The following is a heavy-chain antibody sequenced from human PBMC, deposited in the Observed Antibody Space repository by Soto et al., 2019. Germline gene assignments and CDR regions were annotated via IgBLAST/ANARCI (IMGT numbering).Heavy chain of an antibody. CDR3: ARVSPCYFDY. V-gene: IGHV1-69*12. J-gene: IGHJ4*02. CDR2: VIPIFGTA. Sequence: QVQLVQSGAEVKKPGSSVKVSCKASGGTFSSYAISWVRQAPGQGLEWMGGVIPIFGTANYAQKFQGRVTITADESTSTAYMELSRLRSEDPAVYCCARVSPCYFDYWGQGTLVTVSS. CDR1: GGTFSSYA.